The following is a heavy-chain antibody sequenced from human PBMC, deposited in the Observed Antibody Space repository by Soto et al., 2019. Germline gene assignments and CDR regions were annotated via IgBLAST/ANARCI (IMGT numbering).Heavy chain of an antibody. CDR1: GGTFSSYA. J-gene: IGHJ6*02. D-gene: IGHD1-26*01. CDR3: ARSSGSYFGMDV. CDR2: IIPIFGTA. V-gene: IGHV1-69*13. Sequence: SVKVSCKASGGTFSSYAISWVRQAPGQGLEWMGGIIPIFGTANYAQKFQGRVTITADESTSTAYMEMNSLRSEDTAVYYCARSSGSYFGMDVWGQGTTVTVS.